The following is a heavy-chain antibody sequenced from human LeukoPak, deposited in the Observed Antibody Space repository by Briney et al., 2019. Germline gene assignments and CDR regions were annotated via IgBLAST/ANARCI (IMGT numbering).Heavy chain of an antibody. V-gene: IGHV3-30*18. D-gene: IGHD1-26*01. CDR1: GFTFSSYG. CDR2: ISWDDGSTK. J-gene: IGHJ4*02. CDR3: AKKSVRGGATVSPSDY. Sequence: GRSLRLSCAASGFTFSSYGMHWVRQAPGKGLEWVSVISWDDGSTKYYADSVKGRFTISRDNSKNTLYLQMNSLRAEDSAVYYCAKKSVRGGATVSPSDYWGQGTLVTVSS.